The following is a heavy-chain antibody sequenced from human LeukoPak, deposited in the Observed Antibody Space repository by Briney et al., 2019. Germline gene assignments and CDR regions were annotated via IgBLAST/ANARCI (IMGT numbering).Heavy chain of an antibody. CDR2: IYTSGST. D-gene: IGHD1/OR15-1a*01. CDR1: GGSISTYY. J-gene: IGHJ3*02. Sequence: SETLSLTCTVSGGSISTYYWSWIRQPAGKGLEWIGRIYTSGSTNYNPSLKSRVTMSVDTSKDQFSLKLSSVTAADTAVYFCARGTVPNAFDIWGQGTMVTVS. CDR3: ARGTVPNAFDI. V-gene: IGHV4-4*07.